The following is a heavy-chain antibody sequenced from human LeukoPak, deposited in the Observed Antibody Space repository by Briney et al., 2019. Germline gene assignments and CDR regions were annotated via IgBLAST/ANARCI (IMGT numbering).Heavy chain of an antibody. CDR2: IYTSGST. CDR1: GGSISSYY. CDR3: ARGYCSSTSCYSDAFDI. Sequence: SETLSLTCTVSGGSISSYYWSWIRQPAGKGLEWIGRIYTSGSTNYNPSLKSRVTMSVDTSKNQFSPKLSSVTAADTAVYYCARGYCSSTSCYSDAFDIWGQGTMVTVSS. V-gene: IGHV4-4*07. J-gene: IGHJ3*02. D-gene: IGHD2-2*01.